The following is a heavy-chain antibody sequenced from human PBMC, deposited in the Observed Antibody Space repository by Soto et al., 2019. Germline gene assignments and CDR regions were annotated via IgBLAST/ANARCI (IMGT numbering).Heavy chain of an antibody. J-gene: IGHJ6*02. CDR1: GFSFTSYW. V-gene: IGHV5-51*01. CDR2: IYPGDSDT. Sequence: PGESLKISCKGSGFSFTSYWIGWVRQMPGKGLEWMGIIYPGDSDTRYSPSFQGQVTISADKSISTAYLQWSSLKASDTAMYYCARGDYDILTGFYKSYYGMDVWGQGTTVTVSS. D-gene: IGHD3-9*01. CDR3: ARGDYDILTGFYKSYYGMDV.